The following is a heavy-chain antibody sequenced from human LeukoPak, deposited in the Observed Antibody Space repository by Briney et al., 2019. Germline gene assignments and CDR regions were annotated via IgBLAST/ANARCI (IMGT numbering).Heavy chain of an antibody. CDR1: GFTFSSYT. J-gene: IGHJ4*02. D-gene: IGHD3-3*01. Sequence: GGSLRLSCAASGFTFSSYTMGWVRQAPGKGLDWVSAISGGSVGATYYADAVKGRFTISRDNSKTTLYLEMNSLRAEDTAVYYCAKGSSSGRPYFFDYWGQGSLVAVSS. V-gene: IGHV3-23*01. CDR3: AKGSSSGRPYFFDY. CDR2: ISGGSVGAT.